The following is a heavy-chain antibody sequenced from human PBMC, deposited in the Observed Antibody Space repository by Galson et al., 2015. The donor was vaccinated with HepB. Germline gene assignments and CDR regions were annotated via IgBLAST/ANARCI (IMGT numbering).Heavy chain of an antibody. CDR1: GLTFDDYA. V-gene: IGHV3-9*01. CDR3: AKDKGAAGYDAFDI. J-gene: IGHJ3*02. Sequence: SLRLSCAASGLTFDDYAMHWVRQAPGKGLEWVSGISWNSGSIGYADSVKGRFTISRDNAKNSLYLQMNSLRAEDTALYYCAKDKGAAGYDAFDIWGQGTMVTVSS. D-gene: IGHD6-13*01. CDR2: ISWNSGSI.